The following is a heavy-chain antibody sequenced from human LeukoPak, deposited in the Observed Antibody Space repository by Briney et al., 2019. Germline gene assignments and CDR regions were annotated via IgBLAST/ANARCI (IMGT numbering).Heavy chain of an antibody. CDR1: GGSISSGDYY. D-gene: IGHD2-15*01. J-gene: IGHJ6*02. CDR2: IYYSGST. V-gene: IGHV4-30-4*01. Sequence: SETLSLTCTVSGGSISSGDYYWSWIRQPPGKGLEWIGYIYYSGSTYYNPSLKSRVTISVDTSKNQFSLKLSSVTAADTAVYYCARFFLDVVSYYYYGMDVWGQGTTVTVSS. CDR3: ARFFLDVVSYYYYGMDV.